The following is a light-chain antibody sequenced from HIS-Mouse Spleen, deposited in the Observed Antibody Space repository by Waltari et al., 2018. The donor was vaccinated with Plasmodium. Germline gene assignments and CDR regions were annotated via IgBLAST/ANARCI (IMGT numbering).Light chain of an antibody. CDR2: EVS. J-gene: IGLJ2*01. V-gene: IGLV2-8*01. CDR3: SSYAGSNNVV. CDR1: SSDVGGYNY. Sequence: QSALTQPPSASGSPGQSVTISCTGTSSDVGGYNYVSWYHQHPGKAPKLMIYEVSKRPSGVPDRFAGSKSGNTASRTVAGLQAEDEADYYCSSYAGSNNVVFGGGTKLTVL.